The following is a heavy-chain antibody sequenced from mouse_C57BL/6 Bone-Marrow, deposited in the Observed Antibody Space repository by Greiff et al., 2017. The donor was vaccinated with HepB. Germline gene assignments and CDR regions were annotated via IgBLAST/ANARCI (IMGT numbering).Heavy chain of an antibody. CDR3: ARSGYYGSSGFAY. Sequence: VQLQQSGAELARPGASVKLSCKASGYTFTSYGISWVKQRTGQGLEWIGEIYPRSGNTYYNEKFKGKATLTADKSSSTAYMELRSLTSEESAVYFCARSGYYGSSGFAYWGQGTLVTVSA. CDR1: GYTFTSYG. J-gene: IGHJ3*01. CDR2: IYPRSGNT. V-gene: IGHV1-81*01. D-gene: IGHD1-1*01.